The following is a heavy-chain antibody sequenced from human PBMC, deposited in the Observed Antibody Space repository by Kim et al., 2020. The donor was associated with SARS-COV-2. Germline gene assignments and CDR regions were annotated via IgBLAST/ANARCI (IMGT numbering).Heavy chain of an antibody. J-gene: IGHJ6*01. V-gene: IGHV1-69*13. Sequence: SVKVSCKASGCTFSNYAIIWVRQAPGQGLEWMGGIIPIFGTANYAQKFQGRVTITADESTSTAYMELSSLRSEDTAVYYCARSGYSSRYYYIYYYYGMDVWGQETALTVPS. D-gene: IGHD6-13*01. CDR2: IIPIFGTA. CDR3: ARSGYSSRYYYIYYYYGMDV. CDR1: GCTFSNYA.